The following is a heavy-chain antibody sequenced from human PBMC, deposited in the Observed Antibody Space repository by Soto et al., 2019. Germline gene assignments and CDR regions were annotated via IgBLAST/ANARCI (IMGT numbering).Heavy chain of an antibody. D-gene: IGHD6-6*01. V-gene: IGHV1-69*06. J-gene: IGHJ6*02. Sequence: SVKVSCKASGGTFSSYAISWVRQAPGQGLEWMGGIIPIFGTANYAQKFQGRVTITADKSTSTAYMELSSLRSEDTAVYYCARVEQLGGHYYYYGMDVWGQGTTVTVSS. CDR2: IIPIFGTA. CDR3: ARVEQLGGHYYYYGMDV. CDR1: GGTFSSYA.